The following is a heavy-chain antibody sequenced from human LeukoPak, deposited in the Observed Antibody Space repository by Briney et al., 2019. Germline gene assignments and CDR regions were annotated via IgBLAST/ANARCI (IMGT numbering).Heavy chain of an antibody. J-gene: IGHJ2*01. CDR1: GFTFRSYA. CDR3: ARENWYFDL. CDR2: ISGSGDST. V-gene: IGHV3-23*01. Sequence: PGGSLRLSCAASGFTFRSYAMTWVRQAPGKGPEWVSVISGSGDSTYFADSVKGRFTISRDNSKNTLYLQMDSLRAEDTAVYYCARENWYFDLWGRGTLVIVSS.